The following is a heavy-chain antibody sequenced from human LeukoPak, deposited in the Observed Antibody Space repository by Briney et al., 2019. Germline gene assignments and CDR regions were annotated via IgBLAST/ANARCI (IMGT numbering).Heavy chain of an antibody. CDR1: GFTFSNAW. CDR3: TTDNYYDSSGYYYEGFDY. Sequence: GGSLRLSCAASGFTFSNAWMSRVRQAPGKGLEWVGRIKSKTDGGTTDYAAPVKGRFTISRDDSKNTLYLQMNSLKTEDTAVYYCTTDNYYDSSGYYYEGFDYWGQGTLVTVSS. V-gene: IGHV3-15*01. D-gene: IGHD3-22*01. J-gene: IGHJ4*02. CDR2: IKSKTDGGTT.